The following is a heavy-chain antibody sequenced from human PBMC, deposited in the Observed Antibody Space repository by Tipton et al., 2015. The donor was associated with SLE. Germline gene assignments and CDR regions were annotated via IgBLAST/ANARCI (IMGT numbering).Heavy chain of an antibody. Sequence: LRLSCTVSGASISTSGYCWSWIRQPPGKGLEWIGSICYDGSTNYNPSLKSRVTISVDTSKNQFSLKLSSVTAADTAVYYCALPSRGHYYYGMDVWGQGTTVTVSS. J-gene: IGHJ6*02. V-gene: IGHV4-39*07. CDR1: GASISTSGYC. CDR3: ALPSRGHYYYGMDV. CDR2: ICYDGST. D-gene: IGHD5-24*01.